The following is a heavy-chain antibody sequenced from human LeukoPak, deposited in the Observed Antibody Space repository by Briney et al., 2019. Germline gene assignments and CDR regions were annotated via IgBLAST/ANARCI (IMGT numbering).Heavy chain of an antibody. Sequence: GGSLRLSCAASGFTFSSYGMHWVRQAPGMGLEWVAVIWYDGSNKYYADSVKGRFTISRDNSKNTLYLQMNSLRAEDTAVYYCARSNCNSCYLGVWYYFDYWGQGALVTVSS. J-gene: IGHJ4*02. CDR2: IWYDGSNK. CDR3: ARSNCNSCYLGVWYYFDY. D-gene: IGHD1/OR15-1a*01. CDR1: GFTFSSYG. V-gene: IGHV3-33*01.